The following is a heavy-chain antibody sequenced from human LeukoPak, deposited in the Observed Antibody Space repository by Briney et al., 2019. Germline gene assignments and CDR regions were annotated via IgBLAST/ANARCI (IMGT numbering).Heavy chain of an antibody. V-gene: IGHV3-74*01. CDR3: ARDRAYSPDY. J-gene: IGHJ4*02. CDR1: GLTFSDYW. CDR2: LNSDGSST. D-gene: IGHD5-18*01. Sequence: GVSLRLSCAASGLTFSDYWMHWVRQAPGNGLVWVSRLNSDGSSTSYADSVKGRFTISRDNAKNTLYLQMNSLRAEDTAVYYCARDRAYSPDYWGQGSLVTVSS.